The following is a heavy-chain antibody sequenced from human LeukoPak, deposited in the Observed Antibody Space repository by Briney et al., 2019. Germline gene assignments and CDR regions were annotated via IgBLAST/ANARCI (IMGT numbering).Heavy chain of an antibody. CDR1: GGSFSGYY. Sequence: SETLSLTCAVYGGSFSGYYWSWIRQPPGKGLEWIGEINHSGSTNYNPSLKSRVTISVDTSKNQFSLKLSSVTAADTAVYYCARYHPRDGYNVPYWYFDLWGRGTLVTVSS. CDR2: INHSGST. CDR3: ARYHPRDGYNVPYWYFDL. J-gene: IGHJ2*01. D-gene: IGHD5-24*01. V-gene: IGHV4-34*01.